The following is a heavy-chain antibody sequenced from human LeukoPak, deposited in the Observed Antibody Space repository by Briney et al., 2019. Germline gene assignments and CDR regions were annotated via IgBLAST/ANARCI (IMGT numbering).Heavy chain of an antibody. CDR3: VTMVPPQYSYGSSFDH. J-gene: IGHJ4*02. V-gene: IGHV4-61*01. CDR1: GGSVSSGSYY. CDR2: IYYSGGT. Sequence: SETLSLTCTVPGGSVSSGSYYWSWIRQPPGKGLEWIGYIYYSGGTNYNPSLKSRVTISVDTSKNQVSLNLRSVTAADTAVYYCVTMVPPQYSYGSSFDHWGQGTLVTVSS. D-gene: IGHD5-18*01.